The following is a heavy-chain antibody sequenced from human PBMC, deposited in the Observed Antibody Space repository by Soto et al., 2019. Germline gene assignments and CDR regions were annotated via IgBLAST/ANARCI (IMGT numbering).Heavy chain of an antibody. CDR3: ARQGRPTAGMAWFDP. D-gene: IGHD1-1*01. CDR1: GGSISSGGYY. Sequence: SGTLSLTCTVSGGSISSGGYYWSWIRQHPGKGLTWIGSFSSSGGTFYNPLLNSGFTISEDTAKNQVSLKMASVTAADTAVYYCARQGRPTAGMAWFDPWGPGTLVTVSS. J-gene: IGHJ5*02. V-gene: IGHV4-39*01. CDR2: FSSSGGT.